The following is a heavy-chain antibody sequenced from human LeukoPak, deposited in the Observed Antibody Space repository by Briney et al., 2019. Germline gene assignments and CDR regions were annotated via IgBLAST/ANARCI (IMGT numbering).Heavy chain of an antibody. Sequence: ASVKVSRNASGYTFTSYGISWVRHAHGQGLEWMGWISANNGNTNYAQKLQGIVTMTTDTSTSTAYMELRSLRSDDTAVYYCAGDGPIAVAVAGSCWFDPWGQGTLVTVSS. CDR2: ISANNGNT. J-gene: IGHJ5*02. V-gene: IGHV1-18*01. CDR3: AGDGPIAVAVAGSCWFDP. CDR1: GYTFTSYG. D-gene: IGHD6-19*01.